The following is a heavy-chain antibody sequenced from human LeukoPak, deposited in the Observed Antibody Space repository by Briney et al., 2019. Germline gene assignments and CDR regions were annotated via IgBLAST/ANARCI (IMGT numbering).Heavy chain of an antibody. CDR1: GYTFTGYY. V-gene: IGHV1-2*02. Sequence: ASVKVSCKASGYTFTGYYMHWVRQAPGQGLEWMGWINPNSGGTNYAQKFQGRVTMTRDTPISTAYMELSRLRSDDTAVYYCARGDFWSTIYYFDYWGQGTLVTVSS. CDR3: ARGDFWSTIYYFDY. CDR2: INPNSGGT. J-gene: IGHJ4*02. D-gene: IGHD3-3*01.